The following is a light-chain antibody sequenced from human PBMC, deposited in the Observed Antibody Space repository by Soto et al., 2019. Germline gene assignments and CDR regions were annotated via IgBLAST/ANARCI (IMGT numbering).Light chain of an antibody. CDR3: QHYGNSPYS. Sequence: DIVLTQFPDTLSLSPGEAATLSCRASQSVYIKYFAWYQQRPGQAPNLLIFGASTRAAGIPERCSGRASATDFTLTISRLEPEDSAVYYCQHYGNSPYSFGQGTKLEIK. CDR1: QSVYIKY. J-gene: IGKJ2*01. CDR2: GAS. V-gene: IGKV3-20*01.